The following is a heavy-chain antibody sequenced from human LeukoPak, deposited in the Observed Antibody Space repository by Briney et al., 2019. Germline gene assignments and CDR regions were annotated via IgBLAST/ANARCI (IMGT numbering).Heavy chain of an antibody. CDR1: GYTFTSYY. D-gene: IGHD3-9*01. CDR3: AGDRKYYDILTGYYSLFDY. J-gene: IGHJ4*02. Sequence: ASVKVSCKASGYTFTSYYMHWVLQSPGQGLEWMGWISAYNGNTNYAQKLQGRVTMTTDTSTSTAYMELRSLRSDDTAVYYCAGDRKYYDILTGYYSLFDYWGQGTLVTVSS. V-gene: IGHV1-18*04. CDR2: ISAYNGNT.